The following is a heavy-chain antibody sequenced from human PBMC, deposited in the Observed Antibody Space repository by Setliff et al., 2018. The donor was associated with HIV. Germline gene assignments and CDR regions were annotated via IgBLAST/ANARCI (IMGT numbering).Heavy chain of an antibody. J-gene: IGHJ4*02. D-gene: IGHD5-12*01. V-gene: IGHV4-39*07. CDR2: IDHIGST. CDR3: ARLYSPPRGFDF. Sequence: LSLTCTVSGGSFSSNTYSWGWIRQPPGMGLEWIGSIDHIGSTYYNPSLKGRVTIPVDTSKNQFSLRLRAVTAADTAIYYCARLYSPPRGFDFWGQGTLVTVSS. CDR1: GGSFSSNTYS.